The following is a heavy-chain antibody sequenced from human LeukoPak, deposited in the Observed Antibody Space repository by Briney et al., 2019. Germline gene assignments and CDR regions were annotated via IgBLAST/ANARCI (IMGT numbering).Heavy chain of an antibody. CDR2: IRSKVYGGTP. V-gene: IGHV3-49*04. Sequence: GGSLRLSCIASGFTFGDYAMTWVRQAPGKGLEWVGFIRSKVYGGTPEYAASVEGRFTISRDDSKGIAYLQMNSLKTEDTAVYYCTRDQTPYYWGQGTLVTVSS. J-gene: IGHJ4*02. CDR1: GFTFGDYA. CDR3: TRDQTPYY.